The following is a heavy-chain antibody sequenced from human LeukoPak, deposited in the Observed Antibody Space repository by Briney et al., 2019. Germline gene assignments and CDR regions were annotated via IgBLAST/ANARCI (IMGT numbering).Heavy chain of an antibody. J-gene: IGHJ4*02. CDR1: GFTFSSYG. D-gene: IGHD4-23*01. CDR2: ISDSGGSA. Sequence: PGGSLRLSCAASGFTFSSYGMHWVRQAPGKGLEWVSDISDSGGSANYADSMKGRSTISRDNSKKTLYLQMNNLRAEDTAVYYCARDQSLDYGGNFDYWGQGTLVTVSS. V-gene: IGHV3-23*01. CDR3: ARDQSLDYGGNFDY.